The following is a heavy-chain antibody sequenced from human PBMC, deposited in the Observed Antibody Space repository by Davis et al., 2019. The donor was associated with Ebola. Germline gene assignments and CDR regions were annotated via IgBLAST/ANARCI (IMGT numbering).Heavy chain of an antibody. CDR2: IKQDGSDK. D-gene: IGHD1-1*01. V-gene: IGHV3-7*03. Sequence: PGGSLRLSCAASGFTFSSYWMSWVRQAPGKGLEWVANIKQDGSDKNYVDSVKGRFTISRDNAKNSLYLQMNSLRVEDTAVYHCVKKGRLVPGNSWFDAWGQGTLVTVSS. J-gene: IGHJ5*02. CDR1: GFTFSSYW. CDR3: VKKGRLVPGNSWFDA.